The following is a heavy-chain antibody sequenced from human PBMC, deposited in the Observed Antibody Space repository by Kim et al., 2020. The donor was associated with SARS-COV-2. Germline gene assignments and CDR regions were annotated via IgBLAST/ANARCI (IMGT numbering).Heavy chain of an antibody. Sequence: TYHNPPLKSRVTISVDTSKNQFSLKLSSVTAADTAVYYCARGTTVTRGDYWGQGTLVTVSS. CDR3: ARGTTVTRGDY. V-gene: IGHV4-30-2*04. CDR2: T. J-gene: IGHJ4*02. D-gene: IGHD4-17*01.